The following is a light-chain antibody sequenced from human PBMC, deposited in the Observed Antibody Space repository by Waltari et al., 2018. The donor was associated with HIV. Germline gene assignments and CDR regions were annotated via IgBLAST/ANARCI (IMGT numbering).Light chain of an antibody. V-gene: IGKV3-11*01. CDR3: QQRNSRPRT. J-gene: IGKJ1*01. Sequence: IVLTQSPATLSLSPGDRATLSCRASQSVNRYLAWYQQKPGQAPRLLIYDASSRATGIPARFSGSGSGTDFTLTISSLEPEDFAVYYCQQRNSRPRTFGQGTRVEGK. CDR2: DAS. CDR1: QSVNRY.